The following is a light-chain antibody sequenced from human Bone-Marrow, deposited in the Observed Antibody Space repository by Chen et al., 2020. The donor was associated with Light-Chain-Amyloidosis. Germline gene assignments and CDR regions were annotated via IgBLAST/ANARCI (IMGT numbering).Light chain of an antibody. Sequence: SYVLTQPPSVSVAPGKTARITCGGNNIGSEHVHWYQQRPGQAPVMVIYYDSDRPSGLPERFSGSNSGNTATMTISMVKAGDETDYYCQVWDRTSDHPVFGGGTKLTVL. V-gene: IGLV3-21*04. CDR3: QVWDRTSDHPV. J-gene: IGLJ3*02. CDR2: YDS. CDR1: NIGSEH.